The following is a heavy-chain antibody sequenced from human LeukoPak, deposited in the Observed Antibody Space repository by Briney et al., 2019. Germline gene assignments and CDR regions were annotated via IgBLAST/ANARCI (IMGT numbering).Heavy chain of an antibody. CDR1: GFTFSRNW. CDR2: INSDGSIT. J-gene: IGHJ4*02. Sequence: GGSLRLSCAASGFTFSRNWMHWVRQAPGKGLVWVSRINSDGSITNYADSVKGRFTISRDNTKNTLYLQMSSLRAEDTAVYYCAKIDAYWGQGTLVTVSS. V-gene: IGHV3-74*01. CDR3: AKIDAY.